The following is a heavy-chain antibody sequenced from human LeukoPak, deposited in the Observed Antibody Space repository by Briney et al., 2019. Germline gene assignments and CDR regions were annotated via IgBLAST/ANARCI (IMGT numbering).Heavy chain of an antibody. CDR3: ACDLRPSYGDPRGGAFDI. V-gene: IGHV3-30*03. CDR2: ISYDGSNK. J-gene: IGHJ3*02. CDR1: GFTFSSYG. D-gene: IGHD4-17*01. Sequence: PVGSPRLSCAASGFTFSSYGMHWVRQAPGKGLEWVAVISYDGSNKYYADSVKGRFTISRDNSKNTLYLQMNSLRAEDTAVYYCACDLRPSYGDPRGGAFDIWGQGTMVTVSS.